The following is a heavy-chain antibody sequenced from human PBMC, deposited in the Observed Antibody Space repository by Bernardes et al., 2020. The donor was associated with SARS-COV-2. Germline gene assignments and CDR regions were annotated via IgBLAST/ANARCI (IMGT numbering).Heavy chain of an antibody. CDR1: GYTFTSYA. Sequence: ASVKVSCKASGYTFTSYAMHWVRQAPGQRLEWMGWINAGNGNTKYSQKFQGRVTITRDTSASTAYMELSSLRSEDTAVYYCARDLIAVAGTFTYYYGMDVWGQGTTVTVSS. V-gene: IGHV1-3*01. J-gene: IGHJ6*02. CDR3: ARDLIAVAGTFTYYYGMDV. CDR2: INAGNGNT. D-gene: IGHD6-19*01.